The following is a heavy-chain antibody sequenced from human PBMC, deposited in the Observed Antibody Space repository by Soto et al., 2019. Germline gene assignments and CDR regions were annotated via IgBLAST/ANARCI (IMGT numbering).Heavy chain of an antibody. Sequence: TLSLTCSVAGCSISSGGYLWSWIRQHPGKGLEWIGYIFYSGSSYYNPSLKSRVTMSVDTSKNQFSLELTSVTAADTAVYYCAREPGYSGTDVLYWGQGTLVTVS. CDR2: IFYSGSS. D-gene: IGHD6-13*01. CDR1: GCSISSGGYL. CDR3: AREPGYSGTDVLY. J-gene: IGHJ4*02. V-gene: IGHV4-31*03.